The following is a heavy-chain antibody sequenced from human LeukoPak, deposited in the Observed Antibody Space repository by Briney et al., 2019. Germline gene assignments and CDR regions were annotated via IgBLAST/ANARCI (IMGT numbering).Heavy chain of an antibody. CDR3: ASDIRDYYDGSGASRAFDI. J-gene: IGHJ3*02. D-gene: IGHD3-22*01. V-gene: IGHV1-69*04. CDR1: GGTFSSYA. CDR2: IIPILGIA. Sequence: SVKVSCQASGGTFSSYAISWVRQAPGQGLEWMGRIIPILGIANYAQKFQGRVTITADKSTSTAYMELSSLRSEDTAVYYCASDIRDYYDGSGASRAFDIWGQGTMVTVSS.